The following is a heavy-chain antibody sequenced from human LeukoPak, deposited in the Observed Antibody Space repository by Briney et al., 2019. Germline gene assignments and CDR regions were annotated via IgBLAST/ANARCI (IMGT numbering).Heavy chain of an antibody. J-gene: IGHJ4*02. CDR1: GGTFSSYA. Sequence: SVKVSCKASGGTFSSYAISWVRQAPGQGLEWMGGIIPIFGTANYAQKFQGRVTITADESTSTAYMELSSLRSEDTAVYYCARGNYDSSGYYFPYAFVYWGQGTLVTVSS. D-gene: IGHD3-22*01. CDR3: ARGNYDSSGYYFPYAFVY. CDR2: IIPIFGTA. V-gene: IGHV1-69*13.